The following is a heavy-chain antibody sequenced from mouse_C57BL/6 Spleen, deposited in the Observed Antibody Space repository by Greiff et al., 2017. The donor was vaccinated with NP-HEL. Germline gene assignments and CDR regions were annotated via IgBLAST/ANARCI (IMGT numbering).Heavy chain of an antibody. CDR3: ARSEDPSFAY. V-gene: IGHV1-55*01. Sequence: VQLQQSGAELVKPGASVKMSCKASGYTFTSYWITWVKQRPGQGLEWIGDIYPGSSSTNYNEKFKSKATLTVDTSASTAYMQLSSLTSEDSAVYYCARSEDPSFAYWGQGTLVTVSA. CDR2: IYPGSSST. CDR1: GYTFTSYW. J-gene: IGHJ3*01.